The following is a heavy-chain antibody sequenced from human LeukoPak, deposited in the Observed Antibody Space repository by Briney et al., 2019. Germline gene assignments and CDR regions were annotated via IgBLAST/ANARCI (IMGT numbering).Heavy chain of an antibody. J-gene: IGHJ4*02. CDR1: GGTFSSYA. CDR2: IIPIFGTA. CDR3: AREPGADYSKHTSGRYYFDY. Sequence: GASVKVSCXASGGTFSSYAISWVRQAPGQGLEWMGRIIPIFGTANYAQKFQGRVTITTDESTSTAYMELSSLRSEDTAVYYCAREPGADYSKHTSGRYYFDYWGQGTLVTVSS. D-gene: IGHD4-11*01. V-gene: IGHV1-69*05.